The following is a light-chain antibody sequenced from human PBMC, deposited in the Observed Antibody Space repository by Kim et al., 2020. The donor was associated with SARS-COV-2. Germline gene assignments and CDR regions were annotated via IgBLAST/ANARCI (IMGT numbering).Light chain of an antibody. CDR3: HVWDSTSDHV. CDR1: NIASKN. V-gene: IGLV3-21*04. CDR2: YDN. J-gene: IGLJ1*01. Sequence: VTTGKTARIPGGGTNIASKNVHWYQQQPGQAPVLVIFYDNDRPSGIPERFSGSNSGNTATLTISRVEAGDEADYYCHVWDSTSDHVFGTGTKVTVL.